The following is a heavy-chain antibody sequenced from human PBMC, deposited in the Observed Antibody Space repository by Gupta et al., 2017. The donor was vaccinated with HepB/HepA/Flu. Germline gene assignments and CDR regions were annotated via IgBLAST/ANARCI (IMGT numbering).Heavy chain of an antibody. J-gene: IGHJ3*02. CDR2: INPNSGGT. CDR3: ARDSSDTYNWVPDSFDM. CDR1: GYTFTGYY. V-gene: IGHV1-2*02. D-gene: IGHD1-20*01. Sequence: QVQLVQSGAEVKKPGASVKVSCKASGYTFTGYYIHWVRQAPGQGLEWMGWINPNSGGTNYAQKLKDGVTMTRDTSINTAYMELRRLTSEDTAVYYCARDSSDTYNWVPDSFDMWGQGTMVTVSS.